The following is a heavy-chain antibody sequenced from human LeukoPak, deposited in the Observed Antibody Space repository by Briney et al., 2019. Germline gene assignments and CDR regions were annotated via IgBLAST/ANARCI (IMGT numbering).Heavy chain of an antibody. J-gene: IGHJ4*02. CDR2: IYYSGST. CDR3: ASMDSAMALGY. Sequence: SETLSLTCTVSGGSISSGDYYWSWIRQPPGKGLEWIGFIYYSGSTHYNPSLKSRVIISVDTSKNQFSLRLTSVTAADTAVYYCASMDSAMALGYWGQGTLATVSS. D-gene: IGHD5-18*01. CDR1: GGSISSGDYY. V-gene: IGHV4-30-4*01.